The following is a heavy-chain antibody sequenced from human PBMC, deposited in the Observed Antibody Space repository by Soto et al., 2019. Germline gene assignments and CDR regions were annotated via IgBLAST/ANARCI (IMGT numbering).Heavy chain of an antibody. J-gene: IGHJ4*02. CDR3: AKDNPSGPY. CDR2: ISYDGSNK. D-gene: IGHD7-27*01. CDR1: GFTFSSYG. Sequence: PGGSLRHSCAASGFTFSSYGMHWVRQAPGKGLEWVAVISYDGSNKYYADSVKGRFTISRDNSKNTLYLQMNSLRAEDTAVYYCAKDNPSGPYWGQGTLVTVSS. V-gene: IGHV3-30*18.